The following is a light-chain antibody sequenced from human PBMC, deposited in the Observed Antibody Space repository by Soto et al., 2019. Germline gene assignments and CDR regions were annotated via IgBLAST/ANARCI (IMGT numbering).Light chain of an antibody. J-gene: IGLJ7*01. CDR3: ASWDDSLSGSVV. V-gene: IGLV1-47*01. CDR2: KNN. Sequence: QSVLTQSPSTSGTPGQKVTISCSGGSSNIGNNYVNWYQHLPGTAPKLLIYKNNQRLSGVPDRFSASKSGTSASLAIYGLRSEDEADYYCASWDDSLSGSVVFGGGTQLTVL. CDR1: SSNIGNNY.